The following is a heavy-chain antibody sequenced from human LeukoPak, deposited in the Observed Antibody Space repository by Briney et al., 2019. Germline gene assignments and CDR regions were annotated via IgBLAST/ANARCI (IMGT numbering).Heavy chain of an antibody. Sequence: PGGSLRLSCAASGFTFSSYAMSWVRQARGKGLEWVSGITNSGGDTRYAYSVKGRFTISRDNSKNTLYLQMISLRAEDTAVYYCAKGTMTTWYYGMDVWGQGTTVTVSS. CDR1: GFTFSSYA. J-gene: IGHJ6*02. CDR2: ITNSGGDT. V-gene: IGHV3-23*01. CDR3: AKGTMTTWYYGMDV. D-gene: IGHD4-17*01.